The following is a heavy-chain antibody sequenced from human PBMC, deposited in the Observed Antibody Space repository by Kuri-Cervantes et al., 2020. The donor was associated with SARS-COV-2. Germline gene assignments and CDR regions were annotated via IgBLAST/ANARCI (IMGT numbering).Heavy chain of an antibody. Sequence: SETLSLTCTVSGGSINSGTYYWSWIRQPAGKGLEYIGRIYTSGSTNYTPSLKSRVTISVDTSKNQFSLKLNSVTAADTAVYYCARNLQYFGLWSVYYDYFYYMDVWGKGTAVPSP. CDR3: ARNLQYFGLWSVYYDYFYYMDV. V-gene: IGHV4-61*02. J-gene: IGHJ6*03. CDR2: IYTSGST. CDR1: GGSINSGTYY. D-gene: IGHD3-3*01.